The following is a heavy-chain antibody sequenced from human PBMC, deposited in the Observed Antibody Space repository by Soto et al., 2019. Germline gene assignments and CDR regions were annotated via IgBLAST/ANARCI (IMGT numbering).Heavy chain of an antibody. J-gene: IGHJ6*02. CDR2: IYSGGSK. D-gene: IGHD2-15*01. V-gene: IGHV3-53*01. CDR1: GFTVSSNY. CDR3: ARDYCSGRSCYSSDYYGMDV. Sequence: EVQLVESGGGLIQPGGSLRLSCAASGFTVSSNYMSWVRQAPGKGLEWVSVIYSGGSKYYADSWKGRFTISRDNAKNTLYLQMNSMSAEDTTVYYCARDYCSGRSCYSSDYYGMDVWGHGTTVTVSS.